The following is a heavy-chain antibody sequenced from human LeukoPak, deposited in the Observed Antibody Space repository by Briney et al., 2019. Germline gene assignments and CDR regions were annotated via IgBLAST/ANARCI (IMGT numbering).Heavy chain of an antibody. V-gene: IGHV4-30-2*01. CDR1: GGSISSGGYY. CDR3: AREDVVVPAAMGERYFDY. CDR2: IYHSGST. Sequence: PSETLSLTCTVSGGSISSGGYYWSWIRQPPGKGLEWIGYIYHSGSTYYNPSLKSRVTISVDRSKNQFSLKLSSVTAADTAVYYCAREDVVVPAAMGERYFDYWGQETLVTVSS. J-gene: IGHJ4*02. D-gene: IGHD2-2*01.